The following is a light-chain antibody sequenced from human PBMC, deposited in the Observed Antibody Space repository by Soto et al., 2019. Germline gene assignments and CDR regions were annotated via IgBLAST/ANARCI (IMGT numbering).Light chain of an antibody. CDR2: AAS. J-gene: IGKJ1*01. Sequence: EIVMTQSPATLSVSPGERATLSCRASQSVRSNLAWYQQKPGQAPRLLIYAASPRATGIPARFSGSGSGTEFTLTISSLQSEDFAVYYCQQYNNRWTFGQGTKVEIK. CDR1: QSVRSN. CDR3: QQYNNRWT. V-gene: IGKV3-15*01.